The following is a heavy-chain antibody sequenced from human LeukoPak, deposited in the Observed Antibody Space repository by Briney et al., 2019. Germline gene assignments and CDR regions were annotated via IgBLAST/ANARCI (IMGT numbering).Heavy chain of an antibody. CDR3: AKVITGTSGFDY. Sequence: GGSLRLSCAASGFTFDDYAMHWVRQAPGKGLEWVSGISWNSGSIGYADSAKGRFTISRDNAKNSLYLQMNSLRAEDTALYYCAKVITGTSGFDYWGRGTLVTVSS. V-gene: IGHV3-9*01. CDR2: ISWNSGSI. D-gene: IGHD1-20*01. J-gene: IGHJ4*02. CDR1: GFTFDDYA.